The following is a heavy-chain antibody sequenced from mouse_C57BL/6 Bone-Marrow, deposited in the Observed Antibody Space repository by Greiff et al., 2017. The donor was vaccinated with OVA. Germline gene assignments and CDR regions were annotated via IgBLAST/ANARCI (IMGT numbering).Heavy chain of an antibody. CDR2: IYPGDGDT. J-gene: IGHJ1*03. D-gene: IGHD1-1*01. Sequence: QVQLKQSGAELVKPGASVKISCKASGYAFSSYWMNWVKQRPGKGLEWIGQIYPGDGDTNYNGKFKGKATLTADKSSSTAYMQLSSLTSEDSAVYICARHGSSPYWYFDVWGTGTTVTVSS. CDR3: ARHGSSPYWYFDV. CDR1: GYAFSSYW. V-gene: IGHV1-80*01.